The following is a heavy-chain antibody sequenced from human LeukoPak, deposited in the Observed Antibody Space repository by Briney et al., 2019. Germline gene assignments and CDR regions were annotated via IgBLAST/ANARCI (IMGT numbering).Heavy chain of an antibody. CDR2: ISSSNNYI. CDR3: ARVPGDY. J-gene: IGHJ4*02. V-gene: IGHV3-21*01. CDR1: GFTFSAYS. Sequence: GGSLRLSCAASGFTFSAYSMNWVRQAPGKGLEWVSCISSSNNYIYYADSVKGRFTISRDNAKNSLYLQMNNLRAEDTAVYYCARVPGDYWGQGTLVTVSS.